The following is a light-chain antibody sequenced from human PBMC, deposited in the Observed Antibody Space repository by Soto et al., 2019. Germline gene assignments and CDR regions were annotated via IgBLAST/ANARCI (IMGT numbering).Light chain of an antibody. V-gene: IGKV3-20*01. CDR3: QQYGYLVT. CDR2: GAS. CDR1: QSITNNY. J-gene: IGKJ4*01. Sequence: EIVLTQSPGTLSLSPGERATLSCRASQSITNNYLAWYQQKPGRAHRLLIYGASSRATGIPDRFSGSGSGTDFPLTISRLEPEDVAMYYCQQYGYLVTFGGGTKVEIK.